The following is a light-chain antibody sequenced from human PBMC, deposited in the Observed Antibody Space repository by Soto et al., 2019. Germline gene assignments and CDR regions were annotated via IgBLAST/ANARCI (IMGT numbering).Light chain of an antibody. J-gene: IGKJ3*01. CDR1: QSVSSSY. V-gene: IGKV3-20*01. Sequence: EIVLTQSPGTLSLSPGERATLSCRASQSVSSSYLAWYQQKPGQAPRLLIYGASSRATGIPDRFSGSGSGIGFNLTISSLEPEDFAVYYCQQYGSSLFTFGPGTKVDIK. CDR3: QQYGSSLFT. CDR2: GAS.